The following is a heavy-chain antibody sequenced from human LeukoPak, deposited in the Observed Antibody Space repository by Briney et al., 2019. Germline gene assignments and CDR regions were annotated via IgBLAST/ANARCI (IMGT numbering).Heavy chain of an antibody. CDR3: ARDRGSYPRSNFDH. V-gene: IGHV3-74*01. CDR2: IRSDGSIT. J-gene: IGHJ4*02. D-gene: IGHD1-26*01. Sequence: GGSLRLSCAASGFTFSGYWMHWVRQAPGKGLAWVSVIRSDGSITTYADSVKGRFTISRDNSKNTLYLQMNSLRAEDTGVYYCARDRGSYPRSNFDHWGQGTLVTVSS. CDR1: GFTFSGYW.